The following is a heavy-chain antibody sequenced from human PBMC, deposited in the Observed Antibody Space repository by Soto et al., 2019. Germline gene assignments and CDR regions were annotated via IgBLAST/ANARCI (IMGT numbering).Heavy chain of an antibody. Sequence: LSLTCAVYGGSFSGYYWSWIRQPPGKGLEWIGEINHSGSTNYNPSLKSRVTISVDTSKNQFSLKLSSVTAADTAVYYCARVWFGELLSLDYWGQGTLVTVSS. CDR3: ARVWFGELLSLDY. D-gene: IGHD3-10*01. V-gene: IGHV4-34*01. J-gene: IGHJ4*02. CDR2: INHSGST. CDR1: GGSFSGYY.